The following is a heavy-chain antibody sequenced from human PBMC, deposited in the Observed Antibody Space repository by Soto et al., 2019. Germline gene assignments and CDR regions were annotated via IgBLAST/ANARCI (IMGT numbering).Heavy chain of an antibody. CDR1: GFTFSSYG. V-gene: IGHV3-33*01. D-gene: IGHD4-17*01. CDR3: ATLYCDYVLYAFDI. CDR2: IWYDGSNK. Sequence: QVQLVESGGGVVQPGRSLRLSCAASGFTFSSYGMHWVRQAPGKGLEWVAVIWYDGSNKYYADSLKGRFTISRAKSKNTLYLQMNSLRADDTAVYYCATLYCDYVLYAFDIWGQGTMVTVSS. J-gene: IGHJ3*02.